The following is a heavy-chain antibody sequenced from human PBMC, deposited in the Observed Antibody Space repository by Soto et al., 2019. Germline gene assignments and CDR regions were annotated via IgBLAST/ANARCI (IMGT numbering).Heavy chain of an antibody. CDR1: GFTFSSYG. CDR2: ISYAGSNK. CDR3: AKDSLYCSGGSCYSEFHYYYYMDV. Sequence: QVQLVESGGGVVQPGRSLRLSCAASGFTFSSYGMHWVRQAPGKGLEWVAVISYAGSNKYYADSVKGRFTISRDNSKNTLYLQMNSLRAEDTAVYYCAKDSLYCSGGSCYSEFHYYYYMDVWGKGTTVTVSS. V-gene: IGHV3-30*18. J-gene: IGHJ6*03. D-gene: IGHD2-15*01.